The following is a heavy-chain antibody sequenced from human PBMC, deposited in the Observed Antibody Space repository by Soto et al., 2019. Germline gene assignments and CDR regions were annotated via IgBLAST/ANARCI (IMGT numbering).Heavy chain of an antibody. CDR1: GYTFTSYS. CDR2: INAGNGNT. D-gene: IGHD3-3*01. J-gene: IGHJ5*02. V-gene: IGHV1-3*01. Sequence: QVQLVQSGAEVKKPGASVKVSCKASGYTFTSYSMHWVRQAPGQRLEWMGWINAGNGNTQYSQKFQGRVIITRDTSASTAYMELSSLRSEDTAVYYCARVGVFGTSSTWFDPWGQGTLVTVSS. CDR3: ARVGVFGTSSTWFDP.